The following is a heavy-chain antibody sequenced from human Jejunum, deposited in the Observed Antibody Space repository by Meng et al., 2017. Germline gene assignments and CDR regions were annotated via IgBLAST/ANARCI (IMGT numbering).Heavy chain of an antibody. CDR3: ARGKEYSNYGADF. J-gene: IGHJ4*02. V-gene: IGHV4-34*01. D-gene: IGHD4-11*01. CDR2: INENRST. Sequence: VKLQQWGAGLLKPSETRSLTCAVYGGAISDYYLTWIRQPPGKGLGWIGEINENRSTNYNPSRESRVTISVDTSKSQFYLRVSSVTAADTAVYYCARGKEYSNYGADFWGQGTLVTVSS. CDR1: GGAISDYY.